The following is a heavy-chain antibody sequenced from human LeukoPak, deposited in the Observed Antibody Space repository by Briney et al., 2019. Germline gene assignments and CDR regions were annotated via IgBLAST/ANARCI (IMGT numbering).Heavy chain of an antibody. CDR3: ARGGSSWYSGPGDY. V-gene: IGHV1-46*01. CDR2: INPSGGTT. Sequence: ASVKVSCKASGYTFTSYHMHWVRQAPGQGLEWMGIINPSGGTTNYAQKFRGRVTMTTDTSTSTAYMELRSLRSDDTAVYYCARGGSSWYSGPGDYWGQGTLVTVSS. J-gene: IGHJ4*02. CDR1: GYTFTSYH. D-gene: IGHD6-13*01.